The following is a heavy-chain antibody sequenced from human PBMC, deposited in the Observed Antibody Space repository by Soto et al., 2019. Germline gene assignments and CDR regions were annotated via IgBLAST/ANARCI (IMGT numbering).Heavy chain of an antibody. CDR2: IYYSGST. CDR1: GGSISSYY. J-gene: IGHJ5*02. CDR3: ARLPVSSSWFVSNWFDP. D-gene: IGHD6-13*01. V-gene: IGHV4-59*08. Sequence: SVTLSLTWTVSGGSISSYYWSWIRQPPGKGLEWIGYIYYSGSTNYNPSLKSRVTISLDTPKNQFSLKLSSLTAADTAVYYCARLPVSSSWFVSNWFDPWGQGTLVTVSS.